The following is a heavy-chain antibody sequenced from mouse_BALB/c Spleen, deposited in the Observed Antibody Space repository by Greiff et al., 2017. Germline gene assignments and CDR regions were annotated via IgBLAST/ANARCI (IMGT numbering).Heavy chain of an antibody. D-gene: IGHD2-4*01. CDR3: ARNYDYDGDY. CDR1: GFNIKDTY. J-gene: IGHJ2*01. CDR2: IDPANGNT. Sequence: EVKLMESGAELVKPGASVKLSCTASGFNIKDTYMHWVKQRPEQGLEWIGRIDPANGNTKYDPKFQGKATITADTSSNTAYLQLSSLTSEDTAVYYCARNYDYDGDYWGQGTTLTVSS. V-gene: IGHV14-3*02.